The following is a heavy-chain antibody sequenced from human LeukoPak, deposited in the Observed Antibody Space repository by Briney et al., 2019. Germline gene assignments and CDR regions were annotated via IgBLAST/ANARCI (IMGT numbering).Heavy chain of an antibody. D-gene: IGHD5-12*01. CDR1: GYTFTSYG. J-gene: IGHJ4*02. Sequence: ASVKVSCKASGYTFTSYGISWVRQAPGQGLEWMGWINPNSGGTNYAQKFQGRVTMTRDTSISTAYMELSRLRSDDTAVYYCARGRYADYWGQGTLVTVSS. CDR3: ARGRYADY. V-gene: IGHV1-2*02. CDR2: INPNSGGT.